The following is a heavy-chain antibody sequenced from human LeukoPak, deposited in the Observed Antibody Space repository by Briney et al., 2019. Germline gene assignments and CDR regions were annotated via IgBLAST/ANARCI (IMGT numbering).Heavy chain of an antibody. V-gene: IGHV4-59*01. D-gene: IGHD3-10*01. Sequence: SETLSLTCTVSGGSISSSYWSWIRKPPGKGLEWLGYIYHSGSTNYNPSLKSRVTISVDTSKNQFSLKLSSVTAADTAVYYCARGLRGSGTYDWFDPWGQGTLVTVSS. J-gene: IGHJ5*02. CDR3: ARGLRGSGTYDWFDP. CDR2: IYHSGST. CDR1: GGSISSSY.